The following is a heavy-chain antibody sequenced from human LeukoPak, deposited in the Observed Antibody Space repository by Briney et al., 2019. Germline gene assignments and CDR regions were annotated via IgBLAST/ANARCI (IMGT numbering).Heavy chain of an antibody. V-gene: IGHV4-34*01. Sequence: SETLSLTCAVYGGSFSGYYWSWIRQPPGKGLEWIGEINHSGNTNYNPSLKSRVTISVDTSKNQFSLKLSSVTAADTAVYYCARASYGDYAWFDPWGQGTLVTVSS. CDR1: GGSFSGYY. CDR3: ARASYGDYAWFDP. D-gene: IGHD4-17*01. J-gene: IGHJ5*02. CDR2: INHSGNT.